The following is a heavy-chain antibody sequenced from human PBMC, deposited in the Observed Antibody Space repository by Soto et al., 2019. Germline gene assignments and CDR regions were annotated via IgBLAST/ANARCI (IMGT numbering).Heavy chain of an antibody. D-gene: IGHD2-15*01. CDR1: GGTFSSYT. J-gene: IGHJ4*02. V-gene: IGHV1-69*02. CDR2: IIPILGIA. Sequence: GASVKVSCKASGGTFSSYTISWVRQAPGQGLEWMGRIIPILGIANYAQKFQGRVTITADKSTSTAYMELSSLRSEDTAVYYCARARHPRRDNYFDYWGQGTLVSVSS. CDR3: ARARHPRRDNYFDY.